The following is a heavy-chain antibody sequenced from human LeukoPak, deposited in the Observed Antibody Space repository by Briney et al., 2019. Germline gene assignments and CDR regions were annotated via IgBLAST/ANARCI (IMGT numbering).Heavy chain of an antibody. CDR2: IWYDGSNK. D-gene: IGHD3-22*01. V-gene: IGHV3-33*01. J-gene: IGHJ4*02. Sequence: GGSLRLSGAASGFTFSSYGMHWVRKAPGKGLEWVAVIWYDGSNKYYADSVKGRFTISRDNSKNTLYLQMNSLRAEDTAVYYCARDSFTTDFDYWGQGTLVTVSS. CDR3: ARDSFTTDFDY. CDR1: GFTFSSYG.